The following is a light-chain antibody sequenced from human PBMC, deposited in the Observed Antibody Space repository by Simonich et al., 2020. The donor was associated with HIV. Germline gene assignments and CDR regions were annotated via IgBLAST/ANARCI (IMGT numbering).Light chain of an antibody. CDR2: GVS. J-gene: IGKJ4*01. Sequence: EIVMTQSPAALSVSPGERATLSCRPSQSISNNLAWYQQKPGQAPRLLIYGVSTRATGIPARFSGSGSGTEFTLTISSMQSEDFATYYCQQYNNWPPLTFGGGTKVEIK. V-gene: IGKV3-15*01. CDR3: QQYNNWPPLT. CDR1: QSISNN.